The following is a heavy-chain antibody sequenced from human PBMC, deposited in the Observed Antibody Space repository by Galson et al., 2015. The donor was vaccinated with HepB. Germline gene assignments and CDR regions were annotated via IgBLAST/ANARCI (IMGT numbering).Heavy chain of an antibody. CDR1: GFSFSVHS. J-gene: IGHJ4*02. V-gene: IGHV3-48*01. D-gene: IGHD5-12*01. CDR3: VRDGRRGYDMDY. CDR2: ISGGSKTI. Sequence: SLRLSCAASGFSFSVHSMNWVRQAPGKGLPWVSYISGGSKTILYADSVKGRFTISRDNGKNSLYLQMSSLRADDTALYYCVRDGRRGYDMDYWGQGTLVTVSS.